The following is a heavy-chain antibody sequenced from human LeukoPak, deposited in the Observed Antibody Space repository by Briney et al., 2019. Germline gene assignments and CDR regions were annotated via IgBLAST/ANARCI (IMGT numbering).Heavy chain of an antibody. V-gene: IGHV3-33*01. CDR3: ARLGRYYYYYGMDV. J-gene: IGHJ6*02. CDR1: GFTFSNYG. Sequence: GGSLRLSCAASGFTFSNYGMHWVRQAPGKGLEWVAVIWYDGSNKYYGDSVKGRFTISRDNSKNTLYLQMNSLRAEDTAVYYCARLGRYYYYYGMDVWGQGTTVTVSS. CDR2: IWYDGSNK. D-gene: IGHD1-14*01.